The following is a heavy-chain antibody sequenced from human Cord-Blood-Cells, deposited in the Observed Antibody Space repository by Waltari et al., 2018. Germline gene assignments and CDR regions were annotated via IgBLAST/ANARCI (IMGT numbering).Heavy chain of an antibody. V-gene: IGHV1-69*01. Sequence: QVQLVQSGAEVKKPGSSVKVSCKASGGTFSSYAISWVRQAPGQGLEWMGGSIPIFGTANYAQKFQGRVTITADESTSTAYMGLSSLRSEDTAVYYCARGALRFLEWLSLDYWGQGTLVTVSS. CDR1: GGTFSSYA. D-gene: IGHD3-3*01. CDR2: SIPIFGTA. J-gene: IGHJ4*02. CDR3: ARGALRFLEWLSLDY.